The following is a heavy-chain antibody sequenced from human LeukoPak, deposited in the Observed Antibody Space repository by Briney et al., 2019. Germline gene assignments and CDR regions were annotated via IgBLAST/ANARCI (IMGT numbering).Heavy chain of an antibody. Sequence: GGSLRLSCAASGFTFSSHAMSWVRQAPGKGLEWVSAISGSGGSTFCADSVKGRFTISRDNSKNTLYLQMNSLRAEDAAVYYCAKGGSYYTSSWFDPWGQGTLVTASS. V-gene: IGHV3-23*01. J-gene: IGHJ5*02. CDR1: GFTFSSHA. D-gene: IGHD3-10*01. CDR2: ISGSGGST. CDR3: AKGGSYYTSSWFDP.